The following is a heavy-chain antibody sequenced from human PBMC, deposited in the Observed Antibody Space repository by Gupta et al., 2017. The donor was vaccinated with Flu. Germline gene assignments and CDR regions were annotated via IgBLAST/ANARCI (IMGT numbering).Heavy chain of an antibody. D-gene: IGHD1-1*01. CDR2: ISSSGSTI. J-gene: IGHJ4*02. CDR1: GFTFSSYE. CDR3: ARDDPGTTGTTDY. V-gene: IGHV3-48*03. Sequence: EVQLVESGGGLVQPGGSLRLSCAASGFTFSSYEMNWVRQAPGKGLEWVSYISSSGSTIYYADSVKGRFTISRDNAKNSLYLQMNSLRAEDTAVYYCARDDPGTTGTTDYWGQGTLVTVSS.